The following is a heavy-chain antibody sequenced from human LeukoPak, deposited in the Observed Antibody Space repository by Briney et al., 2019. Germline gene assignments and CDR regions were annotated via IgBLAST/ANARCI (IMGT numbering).Heavy chain of an antibody. CDR2: IQYDGSKT. V-gene: IGHV3-33*08. CDR1: GFTFINYA. D-gene: IGHD2-21*01. J-gene: IGHJ5*02. CDR3: ARDVDTSNHMSIFDP. Sequence: GGSLRLSCAASGFTFINYAMSWVRQAPGKGLEWVAGIQYDGSKTYYGDSVKGRFSISRDNSRNTLYLQMSSLRAEDTAVYSCARDVDTSNHMSIFDPWGQGTLVTVSS.